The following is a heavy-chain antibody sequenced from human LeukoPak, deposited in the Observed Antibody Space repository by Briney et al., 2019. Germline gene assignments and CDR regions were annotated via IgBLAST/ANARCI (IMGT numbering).Heavy chain of an antibody. CDR2: IWYDGSNK. CDR3: ARDPRIGYCSGGTCSFLDY. D-gene: IGHD2-15*01. J-gene: IGHJ4*02. Sequence: GGSLTLSCAASGFTFSNYGMHWVRQAPGKGLEWVAVIWYDGSNKYYADSVKGRFTISRDNSKNTLYLQMNSLRAEDTAVYYCARDPRIGYCSGGTCSFLDYWGQGTLVTVSS. CDR1: GFTFSNYG. V-gene: IGHV3-33*08.